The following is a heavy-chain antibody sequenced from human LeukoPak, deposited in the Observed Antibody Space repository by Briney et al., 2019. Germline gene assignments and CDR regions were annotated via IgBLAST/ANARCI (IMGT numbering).Heavy chain of an antibody. J-gene: IGHJ5*02. V-gene: IGHV1-2*02. CDR2: INPSSGCT. CDR1: GYTFTGYY. Sequence: ASEKVSCKASGYTFTGYYIHWVRQAPGQGLEWMGWINPSSGCTNYAQKFQGRVTMTRDTSISTAYMELSRLTSDDTAVYYCARGGPSGSGSYYQTNWFDPWGQGTLVTSST. D-gene: IGHD3-10*01. CDR3: ARGGPSGSGSYYQTNWFDP.